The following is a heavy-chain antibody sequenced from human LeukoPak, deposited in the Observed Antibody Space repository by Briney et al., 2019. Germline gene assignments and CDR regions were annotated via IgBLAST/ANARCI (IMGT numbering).Heavy chain of an antibody. V-gene: IGHV3-21*01. CDR2: ISSTSSYI. J-gene: IGHJ4*02. Sequence: GGSLRLACAASGFTFSSYSINWVRQAPGKGLEWVSSISSTSSYIYYADSVKGRFTISRDNVKNSLYLQMNSLRAEDTAVYYCARDLTVAQEYYFDYWGQGTLVTVSS. CDR3: ARDLTVAQEYYFDY. CDR1: GFTFSSYS.